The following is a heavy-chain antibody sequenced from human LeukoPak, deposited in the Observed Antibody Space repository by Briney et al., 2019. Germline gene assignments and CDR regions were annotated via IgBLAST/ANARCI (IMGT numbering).Heavy chain of an antibody. CDR2: INHSGST. J-gene: IGHJ3*02. V-gene: IGHV4-34*01. CDR3: AKSNGYGLVDI. CDR1: GGSFSGYY. D-gene: IGHD3-10*01. Sequence: SETLSLTCAVYGGSFSGYYWSWIRQPPGKGLEWIGEINHSGSTYYSPSLKSRVTISLDTSRNQFSLKLNSVTAADTAVYYCAKSNGYGLVDIWGQGTMVTVSS.